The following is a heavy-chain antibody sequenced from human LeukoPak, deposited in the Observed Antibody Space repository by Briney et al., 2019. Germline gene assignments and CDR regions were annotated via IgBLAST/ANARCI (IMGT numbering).Heavy chain of an antibody. CDR1: GYIFTNFW. D-gene: IGHD1-14*01. CDR3: ARTHNSMMTTDNDH. Sequence: GESLTISCKGSGYIFTNFWIGWVRQMPGKGLEWVGIIYAGESDTRYSPTFQGQVTMSLDRSISTAYLQWSSLKTSDTAIYYCARTHNSMMTTDNDHWGQGTLVTVSS. CDR2: IYAGESDT. J-gene: IGHJ4*02. V-gene: IGHV5-51*01.